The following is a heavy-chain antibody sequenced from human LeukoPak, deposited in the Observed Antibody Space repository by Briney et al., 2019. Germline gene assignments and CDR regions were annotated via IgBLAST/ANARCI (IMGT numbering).Heavy chain of an antibody. CDR2: IYPGDSDT. V-gene: IGHV5-51*01. J-gene: IGHJ3*02. D-gene: IGHD3-3*01. Sequence: GESLKISYKGSGYSFTSYWIGWVRQMPGKGLEWMGIIYPGDSDTRYSPSFQGQVTISADKSISTAYLQWSSLRASDTAIYYCARGVFWSGFYNDAFDIWGQGTMVTVSS. CDR3: ARGVFWSGFYNDAFDI. CDR1: GYSFTSYW.